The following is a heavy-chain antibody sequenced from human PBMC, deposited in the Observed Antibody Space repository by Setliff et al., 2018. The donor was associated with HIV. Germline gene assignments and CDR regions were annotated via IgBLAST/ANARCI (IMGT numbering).Heavy chain of an antibody. Sequence: GGSLRLSCAASGFTFRSYWMTWVRQAPGKGLQCVANIRRDEGEKYYVDSVKGRFTISRDNAKNSLYLQMSSLRVDDTAVYYCARISSAWYLVDYWGQGTLVTVSS. J-gene: IGHJ4*02. CDR1: GFTFRSYW. CDR2: IRRDEGEK. CDR3: ARISSAWYLVDY. V-gene: IGHV3-7*03. D-gene: IGHD6-13*01.